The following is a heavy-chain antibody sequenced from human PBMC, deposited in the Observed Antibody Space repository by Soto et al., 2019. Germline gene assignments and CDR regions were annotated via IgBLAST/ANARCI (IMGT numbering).Heavy chain of an antibody. V-gene: IGHV4-59*08. CDR2: IYYSGST. J-gene: IGHJ4*02. Sequence: QVQLQESGPGLVKPSETLSLTCTVSGGSISSYYWSWIRQPPGKGLEWIGYIYYSGSTNYNPSLKSRVTISVDTSKNQFSLKLSSVTAADTAVYYCARQVGAMAFDYWGQGTLVTVSS. CDR3: ARQVGAMAFDY. D-gene: IGHD5-18*01. CDR1: GGSISSYY.